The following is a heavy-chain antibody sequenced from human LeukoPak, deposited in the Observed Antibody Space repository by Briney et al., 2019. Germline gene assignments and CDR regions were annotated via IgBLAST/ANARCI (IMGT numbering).Heavy chain of an antibody. J-gene: IGHJ4*02. D-gene: IGHD2-2*01. CDR1: GYSFTSCW. CDR3: ARLRLMPGQLPAYYFDY. Sequence: GESLKISCKGSGYSFTSCWIGWVRQMPGKGLEWMGIIYPGDSDTRYSPSFQGQVTISADKSISTAYLQWSSLKASDTAVYYCARLRLMPGQLPAYYFDYWGQGTLVTVSS. V-gene: IGHV5-51*01. CDR2: IYPGDSDT.